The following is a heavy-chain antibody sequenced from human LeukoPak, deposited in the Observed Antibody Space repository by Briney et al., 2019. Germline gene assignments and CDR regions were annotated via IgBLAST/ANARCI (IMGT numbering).Heavy chain of an antibody. Sequence: PGGSLRLSCAASGFTFSSYAMSWVRQAPGKGLEWVSAISGSGGSTYYADSVKGRFTISRDDSENTLYLQMNSLRVEDTAIYYCAKRYAGTCDYWGQGTLVTVSS. CDR1: GFTFSSYA. CDR2: ISGSGGST. CDR3: AKRYAGTCDY. J-gene: IGHJ4*02. V-gene: IGHV3-23*01. D-gene: IGHD4-23*01.